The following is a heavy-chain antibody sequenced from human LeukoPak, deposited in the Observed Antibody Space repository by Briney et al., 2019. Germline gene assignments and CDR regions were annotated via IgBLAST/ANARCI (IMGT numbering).Heavy chain of an antibody. J-gene: IGHJ4*02. CDR1: GGSISSYY. CDR2: IYYSGST. CDR3: ARGETVYYFDY. Sequence: SETLSLTCTVSGGSISSYYWSWIRQPPGKGLEWIGYIYYSGSTNYNPSLKSRVTISVDTSKNQFSLKLSSVTAADTAVYYCARGETVYYFDYWGQGTLVTVSS. V-gene: IGHV4-59*12.